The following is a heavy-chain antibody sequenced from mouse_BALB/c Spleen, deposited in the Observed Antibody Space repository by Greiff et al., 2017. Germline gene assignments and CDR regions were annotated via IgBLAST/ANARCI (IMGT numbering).Heavy chain of an antibody. J-gene: IGHJ3*01. CDR2: ISSGGST. CDR1: GFTFSSYA. Sequence: EVKVVESGGGLVKPGGSLKLSCAASGFTFSSYAMSWVRQTPEKRLEWVASISSGGSTYYPDSVKGRFTISRDNARNILYLQMSSLRSEDTAMYYCARAGDYEGWFAYWGQGTLVTVSA. CDR3: ARAGDYEGWFAY. D-gene: IGHD2-4*01. V-gene: IGHV5-6-5*01.